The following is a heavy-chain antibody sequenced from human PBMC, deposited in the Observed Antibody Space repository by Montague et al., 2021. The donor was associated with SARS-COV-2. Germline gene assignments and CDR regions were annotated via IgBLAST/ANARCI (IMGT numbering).Heavy chain of an antibody. Sequence: SETLSLTCAVYGGSFSGYYWSWIRQPPGKGLEWIGEINDSESTYXNPSLKSRVTISVDTSKNQFSLKLSSVTAADTAVYYCARGRAARSIMIFGVVNPAIRYYYMDVWGKGTTVTVSS. J-gene: IGHJ6*03. V-gene: IGHV4-34*01. CDR1: GGSFSGYY. CDR3: ARGRAARSIMIFGVVNPAIRYYYMDV. D-gene: IGHD3-3*01. CDR2: INDSEST.